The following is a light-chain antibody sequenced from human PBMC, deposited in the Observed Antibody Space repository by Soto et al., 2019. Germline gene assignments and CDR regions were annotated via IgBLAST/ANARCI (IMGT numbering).Light chain of an antibody. CDR1: KTDIGNYNL. J-gene: IGLJ2*01. V-gene: IGLV2-23*01. CDR3: SSFAGSGTLVV. CDR2: EDT. Sequence: QSALTQPASVSGSPGQSITISCTGTKTDIGNYNLVSWYQRHPDKAPELIIYEDTKRPSGISNRFSASKSGTTASLTISGLQAEDEADYHCSSFAGSGTLVVFGGGTQLTVL.